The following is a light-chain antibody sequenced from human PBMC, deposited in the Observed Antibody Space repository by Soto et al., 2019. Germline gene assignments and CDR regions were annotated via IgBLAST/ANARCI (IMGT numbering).Light chain of an antibody. CDR1: QDIGPF. J-gene: IGKJ3*01. CDR3: QKYSSVPV. V-gene: IGKV1-27*01. CDR2: AAS. Sequence: DIQMTQSPTALSASVGDRVTITCRASQDIGPFAARYHQKPGNAPKLLIYAASTLQSGVPSRFSGSGSGTDFTLTIHSLQPEDDATYYCQKYSSVPVFGPGTKV.